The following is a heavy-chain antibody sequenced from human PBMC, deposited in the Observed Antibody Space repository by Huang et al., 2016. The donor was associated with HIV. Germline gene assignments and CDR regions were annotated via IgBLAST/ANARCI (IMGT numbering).Heavy chain of an antibody. D-gene: IGHD6-19*01. Sequence: QVQLVQSGAEVKKPGASVKVSCKASGYTFTSYGISWVRQAPGQGLGWMGWISPYNGHTNYARRLQGRVTRTTETSTSTAYMELRSLRSDDTAVYYCARDRGAVAGTSPGYWGQGTLVTVSS. CDR1: GYTFTSYG. CDR2: ISPYNGHT. J-gene: IGHJ4*02. V-gene: IGHV1-18*01. CDR3: ARDRGAVAGTSPGY.